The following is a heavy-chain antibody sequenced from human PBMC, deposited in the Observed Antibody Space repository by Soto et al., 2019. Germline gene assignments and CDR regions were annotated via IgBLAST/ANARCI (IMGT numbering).Heavy chain of an antibody. CDR3: AKDSGSSGLFDY. D-gene: IGHD5-12*01. CDR2: ISGSGGST. Sequence: PGGSLRLSCAVSGFTFSNYAMSWVRQAPGKGLEWVSVISGSGGSTFYADSVKGRFTISRDNSKKTLHLQMNSLRAEDTAVYYCAKDSGSSGLFDYRGQGTLVTVSS. CDR1: GFTFSNYA. V-gene: IGHV3-23*01. J-gene: IGHJ4*02.